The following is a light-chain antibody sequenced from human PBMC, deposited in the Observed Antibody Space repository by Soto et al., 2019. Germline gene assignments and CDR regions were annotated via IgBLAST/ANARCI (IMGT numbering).Light chain of an antibody. J-gene: IGLJ2*01. CDR1: SSDVGGYNY. Sequence: QSALTQPRSVSGSPGQSVTISCTGTSSDVGGYNYVSWYQQHPGKAPKLMIHDVTKRPSGVPDRFSGSKFGNRASLTISGLQAEDEADYYCCSYAGSYSFDVIFGGGTKLTVL. CDR3: CSYAGSYSFDVI. CDR2: DVT. V-gene: IGLV2-11*01.